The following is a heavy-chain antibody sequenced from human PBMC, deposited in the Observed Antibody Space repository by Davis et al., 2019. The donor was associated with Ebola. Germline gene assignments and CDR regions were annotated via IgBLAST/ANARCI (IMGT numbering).Heavy chain of an antibody. CDR1: GFTFSNYN. D-gene: IGHD2-15*01. CDR3: VSAGWDH. V-gene: IGHV3-48*02. CDR2: ISDDSSST. J-gene: IGHJ4*02. Sequence: GESLKISCAVSGFTFSNYNMNWVRQTPGKGLEWVSHISDDSSSTYYADSVKGRFTISRDSAKNSLYLQLNTLRDEDTAVYFCVSAGWDHWGQGTLVTVSS.